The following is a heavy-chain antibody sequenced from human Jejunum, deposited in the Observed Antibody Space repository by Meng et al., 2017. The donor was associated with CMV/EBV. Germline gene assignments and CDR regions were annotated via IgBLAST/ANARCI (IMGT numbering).Heavy chain of an antibody. J-gene: IGHJ6*02. Sequence: SRDHAISWVRQAPGKGLEWVSFIRSKAYGETTEYAASVKGRFSISRDDSQSIVYLQMNRLRSEDTAVYYCTKGPRLEWRYYGMDVWGQGTTVTVSS. V-gene: IGHV3-49*04. CDR1: SRDHA. CDR3: TKGPRLEWRYYGMDV. CDR2: IRSKAYGETT. D-gene: IGHD3-3*01.